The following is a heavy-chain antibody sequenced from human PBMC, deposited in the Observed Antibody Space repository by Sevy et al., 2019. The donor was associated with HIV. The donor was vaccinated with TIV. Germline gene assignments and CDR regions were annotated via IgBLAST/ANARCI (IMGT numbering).Heavy chain of an antibody. D-gene: IGHD2-15*01. CDR2: FDPQEGET. CDR1: GYTLTKLS. Sequence: AAVKVSCKVSGYTLTKLSIHWVGQAPGKGLEWMGYFDPQEGETIYAQRFQGRLTMTVDPSTDTPYMELSNLTSEETAVYYGATGGLRYYSGSSSNEGDWLDPWGQGTTVSVSS. J-gene: IGHJ5*02. V-gene: IGHV1-24*01. CDR3: ATGGLRYYSGSSSNEGDWLDP.